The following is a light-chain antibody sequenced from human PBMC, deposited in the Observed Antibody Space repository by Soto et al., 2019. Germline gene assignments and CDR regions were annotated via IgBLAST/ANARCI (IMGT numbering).Light chain of an antibody. J-gene: IGKJ1*01. CDR1: QTVSSSY. Sequence: EIVLTQSPGTLSLSPGERATLSFRASQTVSSSYLAWYRQKPGQAPRLLIYVASSRATGIPARFSGSGSGTEFTLTISSLQSEDFAVYFCQQYNNWPPWTFGQGTKVDIK. V-gene: IGKV3-15*01. CDR3: QQYNNWPPWT. CDR2: VAS.